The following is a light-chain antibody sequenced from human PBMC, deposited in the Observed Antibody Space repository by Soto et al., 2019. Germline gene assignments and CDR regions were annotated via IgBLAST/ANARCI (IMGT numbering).Light chain of an antibody. CDR1: QTINTY. V-gene: IGKV1-39*01. CDR2: AAS. CDR3: QQSFSTPRT. J-gene: IGKJ1*01. Sequence: DIQMTQSPSSLSASVGDRVTISCRASQTINTYVNWYLQKPGKAPKLLIYAASSLHSGVPSRFSGSGSGTYFTLTIRSLQPEEFATYYCQQSFSTPRTCGQGTKVEIK.